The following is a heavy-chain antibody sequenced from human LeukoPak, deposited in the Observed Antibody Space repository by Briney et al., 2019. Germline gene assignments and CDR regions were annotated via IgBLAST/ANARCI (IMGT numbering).Heavy chain of an antibody. D-gene: IGHD6-19*01. J-gene: IGHJ4*02. Sequence: GASVKVSCKASGYTFISYAMNWVRQAPGQGLEWMGWINTNTANPTYAQGFTGRFVFSLDTSVSTAYLQISSLKAEDTAVYYCARVPITSGWYGGSFDYWGQGTLVTVSS. CDR1: GYTFISYA. CDR3: ARVPITSGWYGGSFDY. V-gene: IGHV7-4-1*02. CDR2: INTNTANP.